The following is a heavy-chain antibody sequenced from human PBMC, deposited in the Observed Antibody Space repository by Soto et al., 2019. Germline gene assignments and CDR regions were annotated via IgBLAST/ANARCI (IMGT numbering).Heavy chain of an antibody. V-gene: IGHV1-45*02. Sequence: ASVTLSCQALGNTFTYRYLHLVRQAPGQGLEWMGWITPFSGDVHYAQKFQGRVTITRDKSMSTAYMKLSSLRSEDTAVYYCARDRGSSGPYYGMDVWGQGTTVTVSS. CDR3: ARDRGSSGPYYGMDV. CDR1: GNTFTYRY. J-gene: IGHJ6*02. CDR2: ITPFSGDV. D-gene: IGHD6-6*01.